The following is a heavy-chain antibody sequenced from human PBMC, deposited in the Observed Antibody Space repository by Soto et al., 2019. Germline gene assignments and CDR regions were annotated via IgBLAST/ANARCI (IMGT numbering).Heavy chain of an antibody. CDR2: MSAYNGNT. V-gene: IGHV1-18*01. CDR1: GYTFTSYG. Sequence: QVQLVQSGAEVKKPGASEKVSCKASGYTFTSYGISWVRQAPGQRLEWMGWMSAYNGNTNYAQKLQGRVTMTPDTSTSTAYMELRSLRSDDTAVYYWARRRSVDTDMASYYYYGMDVWGQGTTVTFSS. CDR3: ARRRSVDTDMASYYYYGMDV. D-gene: IGHD5-18*01. J-gene: IGHJ6*02.